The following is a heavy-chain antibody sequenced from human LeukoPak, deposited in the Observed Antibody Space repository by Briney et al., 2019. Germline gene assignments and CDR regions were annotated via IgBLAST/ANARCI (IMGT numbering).Heavy chain of an antibody. J-gene: IGHJ5*02. CDR2: ISFSGSN. CDR1: GASISNYY. Sequence: SETLSLTCTVSGASISNYYWSWIRQPPGKKLEWIAYISFSGSNNYNPSFKPRVTTSLDTSKNQFSLKLSSVTAADTAVYYCARDQYHGSGTYAWFDPWGQGILVTVSS. V-gene: IGHV4-59*01. D-gene: IGHD3-10*01. CDR3: ARDQYHGSGTYAWFDP.